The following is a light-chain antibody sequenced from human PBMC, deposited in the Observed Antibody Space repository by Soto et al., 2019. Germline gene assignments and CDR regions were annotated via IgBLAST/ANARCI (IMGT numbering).Light chain of an antibody. CDR1: QSISSW. J-gene: IGKJ1*01. V-gene: IGKV1-5*03. Sequence: IQMPESPSTLSASVGDRFTITCRGSQSISSWLAWYQPKPGKAPKLLIYKASSLESGVPSRFSGSGSGTEFTLTISSLQPDDFATYYCQQYNSYWTFGQGTKVDI. CDR3: QQYNSYWT. CDR2: KAS.